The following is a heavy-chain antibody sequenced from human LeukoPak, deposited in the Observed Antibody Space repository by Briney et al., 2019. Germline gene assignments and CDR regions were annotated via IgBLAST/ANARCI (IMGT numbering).Heavy chain of an antibody. V-gene: IGHV1-8*02. CDR1: GGTFSSYA. CDR2: MNPNSGNA. D-gene: IGHD3-10*01. CDR3: GRPLQRGSWTQRALDY. Sequence: ASVKVSCKASGGTFSSYAISWVRQATGQGLEWMGWMNPNSGNAGYAQRFQGRVTTTRNNSISTAYMELTSLRSEDTAVYYCGRPLQRGSWTQRALDYWGQGTLVTVSS. J-gene: IGHJ4*02.